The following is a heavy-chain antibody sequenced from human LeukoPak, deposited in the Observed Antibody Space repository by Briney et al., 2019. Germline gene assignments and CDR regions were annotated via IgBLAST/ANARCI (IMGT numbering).Heavy chain of an antibody. D-gene: IGHD3-10*01. Sequence: SETLSLTCAVYGGSFSGYYWSWIRQPPGKGLEWIGEINHSGSTNYNPSLKSRVTISVDTSKNQFSPKLSSVTAADTAVYYCARVLRPGSAYFQHWGQGTLVTVSS. CDR2: INHSGST. V-gene: IGHV4-34*01. J-gene: IGHJ1*01. CDR1: GGSFSGYY. CDR3: ARVLRPGSAYFQH.